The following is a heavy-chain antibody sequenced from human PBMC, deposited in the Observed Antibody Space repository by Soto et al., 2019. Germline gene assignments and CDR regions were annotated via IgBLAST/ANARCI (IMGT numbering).Heavy chain of an antibody. J-gene: IGHJ4*02. CDR1: GGSFSGYS. V-gene: IGHV4-34*01. CDR2: INNSGST. D-gene: IGHD2-15*01. Sequence: QVQLQQWGAGLLKPSETLSLTCAVYGGSFSGYSWSWISQPPGQGLEWIGEINNSGSTNYNPSLKSPVTISVDTSKNQFSLELPSVTAADTAVYYGARRISPVIVVVVAAYFDYWGQGTLVTVSS. CDR3: ARRISPVIVVVVAAYFDY.